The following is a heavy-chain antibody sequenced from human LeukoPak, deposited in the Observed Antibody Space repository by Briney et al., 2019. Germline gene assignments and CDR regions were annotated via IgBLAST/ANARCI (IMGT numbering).Heavy chain of an antibody. J-gene: IGHJ6*04. CDR3: ATTCSTSCYYYYYYYGMDV. CDR1: GFTFSSYA. D-gene: IGHD2-2*01. V-gene: IGHV3-23*01. Sequence: GGSLRLSCAASGFTFSSYAMSWVRQAPGKGLEWVSAIGGSGGSTYYADSVKGRFTISRDNSKNTLYLQMNSLRAEDTAVYYCATTCSTSCYYYYYYYGMDVWGKGTTVTVSS. CDR2: IGGSGGST.